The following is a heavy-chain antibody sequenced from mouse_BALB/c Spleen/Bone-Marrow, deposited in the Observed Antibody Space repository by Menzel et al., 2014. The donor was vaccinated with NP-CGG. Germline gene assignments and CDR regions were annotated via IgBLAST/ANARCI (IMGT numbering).Heavy chain of an antibody. D-gene: IGHD2-4*01. CDR1: GYAFSSFW. Sequence: SGAELVRPGSSVKISCKASGYAFSSFWMNWVKQRPGQGLEWIGQIYPGDGETNYNGKFKGKATLTADKSSSTAYMQLSSLTSEDSAVYFCARDDYGPDYWGQGTTLTVSS. CDR3: ARDDYGPDY. CDR2: IYPGDGET. V-gene: IGHV1-80*01. J-gene: IGHJ2*01.